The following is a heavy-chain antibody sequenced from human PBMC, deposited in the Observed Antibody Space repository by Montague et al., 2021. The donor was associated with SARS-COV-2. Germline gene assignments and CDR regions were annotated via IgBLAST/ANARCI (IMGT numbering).Heavy chain of an antibody. CDR2: IDWDDDK. V-gene: IGHV2-70*01. CDR1: GFSLSTSGMC. CDR3: ARIRDYDIVTSSYSGFDY. D-gene: IGHD3-9*01. Sequence: PELVKPTQTLTLACTFSGFSLSTSGMCVSWIRQPPGKALEWLALIDWDDDKYYSTSLKTRLTISKDTSKNQVVLTMTNMDPVDTATYYCARIRDYDIVTSSYSGFDYWGQGTLVTVSS. J-gene: IGHJ4*02.